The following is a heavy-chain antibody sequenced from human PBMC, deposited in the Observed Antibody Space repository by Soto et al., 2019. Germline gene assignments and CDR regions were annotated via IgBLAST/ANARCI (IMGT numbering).Heavy chain of an antibody. Sequence: SVKVSCKTSVGTFSSYAISWVRQAPGQGLEWMGGIIPMFGTANYAQKFQGRVTITADESTSTAYMELSSLRSEDTAVYYCARSRANYYDSRGYYYSTFDYWGQGTLVTVS. J-gene: IGHJ4*02. V-gene: IGHV1-69*13. CDR1: VGTFSSYA. CDR3: ARSRANYYDSRGYYYSTFDY. D-gene: IGHD3-22*01. CDR2: IIPMFGTA.